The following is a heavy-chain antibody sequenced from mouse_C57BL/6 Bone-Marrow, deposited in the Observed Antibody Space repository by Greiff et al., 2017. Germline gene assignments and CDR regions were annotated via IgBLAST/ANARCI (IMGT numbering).Heavy chain of an antibody. D-gene: IGHD2-4*01. CDR2: IDPSDSYT. J-gene: IGHJ4*01. CDR3: ARDYDYAMDY. V-gene: IGHV1-50*01. CDR1: GYTFTSYW. Sequence: QVQLQQSGAELVKPGASVKLSCKASGYTFTSYWMQWVKQRPGQGLEWIGEIDPSDSYTNYNQKFKGKATLTVETSSSTAYMQLSSLTSEDSAVYYCARDYDYAMDYWGQGTSVTVSS.